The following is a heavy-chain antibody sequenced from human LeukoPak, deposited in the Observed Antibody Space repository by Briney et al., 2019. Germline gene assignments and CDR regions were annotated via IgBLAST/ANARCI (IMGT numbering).Heavy chain of an antibody. V-gene: IGHV3-64*01. CDR1: GFSLRKHP. Sequence: GGCLSLSCAPSGFSLRKHPIHWVRQAAGNGREFVSAISGDGGTTFYASSVKGRFTISRDNSKNMVVLQMGSLRTDDMGVYFCARDCSSGNCRGALGYWGQGALVTVSS. D-gene: IGHD3-22*01. CDR2: ISGDGGTT. J-gene: IGHJ4*02. CDR3: ARDCSSGNCRGALGY.